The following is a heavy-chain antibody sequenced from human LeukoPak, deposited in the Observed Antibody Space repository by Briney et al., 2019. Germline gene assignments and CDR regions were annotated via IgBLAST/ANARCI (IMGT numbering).Heavy chain of an antibody. J-gene: IGHJ4*02. V-gene: IGHV4-59*12. CDR1: GGSINSYY. Sequence: SETLSLTCTVSGGSINSYYGSWIRQSPGKGLEWIGSIYYTGSTIYNPSLKSRVTISVDTSKNQFSLKLSSVTAADTAVYYCARDAYYYDSNGYYRFDYWGQGTLVTVSS. D-gene: IGHD3-22*01. CDR2: IYYTGST. CDR3: ARDAYYYDSNGYYRFDY.